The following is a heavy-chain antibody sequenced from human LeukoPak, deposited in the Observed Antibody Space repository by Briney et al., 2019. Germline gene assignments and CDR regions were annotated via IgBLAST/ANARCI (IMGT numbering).Heavy chain of an antibody. CDR2: ISSSSSYI. D-gene: IGHD1-1*01. J-gene: IGHJ4*02. Sequence: GGSLRLSCAASGFTFSSYSMNWVRQAPGKGLEWVSSISSSSSYIYYADSVKGRFTIYRDNAKNSLYLQRNSLRAEDTAVYYWAMERDMEPFDYWGQGTLVSVSS. V-gene: IGHV3-21*01. CDR3: AMERDMEPFDY. CDR1: GFTFSSYS.